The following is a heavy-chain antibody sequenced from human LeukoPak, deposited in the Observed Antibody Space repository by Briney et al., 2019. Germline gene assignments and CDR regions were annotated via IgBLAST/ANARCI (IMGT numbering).Heavy chain of an antibody. CDR2: ISSSSSSI. CDR3: ARDRVVRGSGFDP. CDR1: GFTFSSYS. J-gene: IGHJ5*02. Sequence: PGGSLGLSCAASGFTFSSYSINWVRQAPGKGLEWVSYISSSSSSIYYADSVKGRFTISRDNTKNSLYLQMNSLRAEDTAVYYCARDRVVRGSGFDPWGQGTLVTVSS. D-gene: IGHD3-10*01. V-gene: IGHV3-48*04.